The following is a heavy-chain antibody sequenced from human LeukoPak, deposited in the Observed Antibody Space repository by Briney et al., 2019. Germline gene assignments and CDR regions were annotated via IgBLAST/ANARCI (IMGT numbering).Heavy chain of an antibody. J-gene: IGHJ6*02. D-gene: IGHD3-10*01. CDR3: ARAWFGELSRYYYYYGMDV. V-gene: IGHV1-2*02. CDR2: INPNSGGT. CDR1: GYTFTGYY. Sequence: ASVKVSCKASGYTFTGYYMHWVRQAPGQGLEWMGWINPNSGGTNYAQKFQGRVTMTRDTSISTAYMELSRLRSDDTAVYYCARAWFGELSRYYYYYGMDVWGQGTTVTVSS.